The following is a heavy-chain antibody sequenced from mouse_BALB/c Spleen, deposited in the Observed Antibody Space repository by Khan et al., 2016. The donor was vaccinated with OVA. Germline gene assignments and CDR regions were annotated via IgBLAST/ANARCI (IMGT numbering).Heavy chain of an antibody. J-gene: IGHJ2*01. D-gene: IGHD1-1*01. CDR3: AGGNYYGSYVDY. V-gene: IGHV3-2*02. CDR2: ISYSGGT. CDR1: GYPITSGYA. Sequence: VQLKQSGPGLEKPSQSLSLTCTVTGYPITSGYAWNWTRQFPENKLDWMGYISYSGGTSYNPSLKSRISITREPSKNPFSLQLNPVTTEGTVTYYCAGGNYYGSYVDYWGQGTPLTVSS.